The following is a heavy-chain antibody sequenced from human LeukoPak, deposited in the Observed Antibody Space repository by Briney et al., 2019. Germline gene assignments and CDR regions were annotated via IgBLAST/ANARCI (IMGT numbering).Heavy chain of an antibody. CDR1: GGTFSSYA. CDR3: AREGPKGRDY. J-gene: IGHJ4*02. CDR2: IIPIFGTA. V-gene: IGHV1-69*01. Sequence: GSSVKVSCKTSGGTFSSYAISSVRQAAGQGLERMGGIIPIFGTANYAQKFQGRVTITADESTSTAYMELSSLRSEDTAVYYCAREGPKGRDYWGQGTLVTVSS.